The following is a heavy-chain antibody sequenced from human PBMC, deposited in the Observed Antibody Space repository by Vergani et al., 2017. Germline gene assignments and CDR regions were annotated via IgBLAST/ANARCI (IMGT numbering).Heavy chain of an antibody. D-gene: IGHD5-12*01. CDR1: GFTFNHYA. J-gene: IGHJ6*04. CDR2: ISGSGGST. Sequence: EVQLLESGGDLVQPGGSLRLSCAASGFTFNHYAMNWVRQAPGKGLEWCSGISGSGGSTYSAGSVKGRFTISRDSSKNTLYLQMNSLSAGDTAVYYCAKANPRNSGYDYLYYYHAMDVWGKGTTVTVSS. CDR3: AKANPRNSGYDYLYYYHAMDV. V-gene: IGHV3-23*01.